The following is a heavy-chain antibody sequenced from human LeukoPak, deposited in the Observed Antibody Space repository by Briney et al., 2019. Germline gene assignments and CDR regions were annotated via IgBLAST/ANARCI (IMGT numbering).Heavy chain of an antibody. CDR2: IYSGGST. J-gene: IGHJ4*02. CDR3: ARLVAAVRTLDY. CDR1: GFTVSSNY. V-gene: IGHV3-66*01. D-gene: IGHD6-13*01. Sequence: GGSLRLSCAASGFTVSSNYMSWVRQAPGKGLEWVSVIYSGGSTYYADSVKGRFTISRDNAKNSLYLQMNSLRAEDTAVYYCARLVAAVRTLDYWGQGTLVTVSS.